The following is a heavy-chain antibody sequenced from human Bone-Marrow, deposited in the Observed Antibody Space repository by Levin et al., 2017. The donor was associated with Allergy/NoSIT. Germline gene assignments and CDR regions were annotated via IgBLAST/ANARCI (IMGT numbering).Heavy chain of an antibody. CDR2: ISGYSGHT. D-gene: IGHD3-3*01. J-gene: IGHJ4*02. CDR3: ARDVFERMFFGVVTPFDY. CDR1: GYIFPSYG. Sequence: ASVNVSCKASGYIFPSYGISWVRQAPGQGLEWMGWISGYSGHTNYAQKFQDRVNMTTDTSTSTAYMELRSLRSDDTAVYYCARDVFERMFFGVVTPFDYWGQGSLVTVSS. V-gene: IGHV1-18*01.